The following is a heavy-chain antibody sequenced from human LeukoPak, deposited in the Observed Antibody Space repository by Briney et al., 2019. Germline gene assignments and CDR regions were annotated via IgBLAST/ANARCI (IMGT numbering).Heavy chain of an antibody. CDR2: IYYSGST. Sequence: SSETLSLTCTVSGGSISSYYWSWIRQPPGKGLEWIGYIYYSGSTYYNPSLKSRVTISVDTSKNQFSLKLSSVTAADTAVYYCARGESSNWSFDYWGQGTLVTVSS. J-gene: IGHJ4*02. D-gene: IGHD6-13*01. CDR3: ARGESSNWSFDY. CDR1: GGSISSYY. V-gene: IGHV4-59*04.